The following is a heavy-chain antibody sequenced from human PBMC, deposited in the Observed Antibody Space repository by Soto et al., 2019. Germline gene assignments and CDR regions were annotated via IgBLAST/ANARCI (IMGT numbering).Heavy chain of an antibody. CDR3: ATVCLTTRTCYDAFDI. CDR1: GYTVTDYY. J-gene: IGHJ3*02. CDR2: VKPNTGAS. D-gene: IGHD2-15*01. V-gene: IGHV1-2*02. Sequence: ASVKVSCKASGYTVTDYYFHWLRQTPLQVLEWMACVKPNTGASNYAQKFQGRVTMTRDTSTSTAYMKPSSLGSDDTAVYYCATVCLTTRTCYDAFDIWGQGTMVTVSS.